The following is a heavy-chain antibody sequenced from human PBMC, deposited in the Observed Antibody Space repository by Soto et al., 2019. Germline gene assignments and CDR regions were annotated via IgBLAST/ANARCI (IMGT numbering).Heavy chain of an antibody. CDR3: ARASLERRNWYFDL. V-gene: IGHV4-34*01. Sequence: QVQLQQWGAGLLKPSETLSLTCAVYGGSFSGYYWSWIRQPPGKGLEWIGEINHSGSTNYNPSLTSRVTISVDTSKNQFSLKLSSVTAADTAVYYCARASLERRNWYFDLWGRGTLVTVSS. J-gene: IGHJ2*01. CDR2: INHSGST. CDR1: GGSFSGYY. D-gene: IGHD1-1*01.